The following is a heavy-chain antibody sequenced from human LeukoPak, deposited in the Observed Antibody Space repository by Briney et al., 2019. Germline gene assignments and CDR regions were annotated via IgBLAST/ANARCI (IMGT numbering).Heavy chain of an antibody. CDR3: ARGVVTATSQVNWFDP. CDR1: GYTFTGYY. CDR2: INPNSGGT. J-gene: IGHJ5*02. V-gene: IGHV1-2*02. D-gene: IGHD2-21*02. Sequence: ASVKVSCKASGYTFTGYYMHWVRQAPGQGLEWMGWINPNSGGTNYAQKFQGRVTMTRDTFISTAYMELSRLRSDDTAVYYCARGVVTATSQVNWFDPWGQGTLVTVSS.